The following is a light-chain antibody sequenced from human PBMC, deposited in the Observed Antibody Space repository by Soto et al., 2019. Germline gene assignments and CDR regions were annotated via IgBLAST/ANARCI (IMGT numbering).Light chain of an antibody. CDR1: SSNIGAGYD. Sequence: QAVVTQPPSVSGAPGQRVTISCTGSSSNIGAGYDVHWYQPLPGTAPKLLIYGNSNRPSGVPDRFSGSKSGTSASLAITGLQAEDEADYYCQSYDSSLSGYVFGTGTKLTVL. CDR2: GNS. V-gene: IGLV1-40*01. CDR3: QSYDSSLSGYV. J-gene: IGLJ1*01.